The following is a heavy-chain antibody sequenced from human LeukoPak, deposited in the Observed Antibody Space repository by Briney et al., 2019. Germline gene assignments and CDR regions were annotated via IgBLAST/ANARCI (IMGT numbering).Heavy chain of an antibody. Sequence: KTSETLSLTCTVSGGSISSGDYYWSWIRQPPGKGLEWIGYIYYSGSTYYNPSLKSRVTMSVDTSTNQFSLKSSSVTAADTAVYFCTRSGLTGMRKYPRADYYYYGMDVWGQGTAVTVSS. J-gene: IGHJ6*02. CDR3: TRSGLTGMRKYPRADYYYYGMDV. CDR2: IYYSGST. CDR1: GGSISSGDYY. D-gene: IGHD2-2*02. V-gene: IGHV4-30-4*01.